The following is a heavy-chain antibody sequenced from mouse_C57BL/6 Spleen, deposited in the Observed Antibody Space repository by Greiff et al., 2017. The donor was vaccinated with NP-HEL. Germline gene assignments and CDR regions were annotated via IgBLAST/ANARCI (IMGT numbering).Heavy chain of an antibody. CDR2: IDPEDGKT. CDR3: ACNSGYY. D-gene: IGHD2-1*01. CDR1: GFTITDYY. Sequence: VQLQQSGAELVKPGASVKLSCTASGFTITDYYMHWVKQRTEQGLEWIGRIDPEDGKTNYAPKFKGKATITADTSSNTAYLQLSSLTSEVTAVDYCACNSGYYWGQGTTLTVSS. J-gene: IGHJ2*01. V-gene: IGHV14-2*01.